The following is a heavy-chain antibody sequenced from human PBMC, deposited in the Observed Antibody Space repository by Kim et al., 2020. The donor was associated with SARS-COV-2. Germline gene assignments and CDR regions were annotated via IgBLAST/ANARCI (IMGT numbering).Heavy chain of an antibody. CDR1: GGSISSSSYY. Sequence: SETLSLTCTVSGGSISSSSYYWGWIRQPPGKGLEWIGSIYYSGGTYYNPSLKSRVTISVDTSKNQFSLKLSSVTAADTAVYYCAIEPGGSGSYYKDYFDYWGQGTLVTVSS. CDR3: AIEPGGSGSYYKDYFDY. J-gene: IGHJ4*02. D-gene: IGHD3-10*01. V-gene: IGHV4-39*01. CDR2: IYYSGGT.